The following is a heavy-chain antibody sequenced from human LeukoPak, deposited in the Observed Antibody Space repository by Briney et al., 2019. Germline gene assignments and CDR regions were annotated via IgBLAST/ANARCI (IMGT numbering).Heavy chain of an antibody. D-gene: IGHD5-18*01. Sequence: GGSLRLSCAASGFTFSSYAMSWVRQAPGKGLEWVSSISSSSSYIYYADSVKGRFTISRDNAKNSLYLQMNSLRAEDTAVYYCARAGYSYGYDYWGQGTLVTVSS. CDR2: ISSSSSYI. CDR3: ARAGYSYGYDY. V-gene: IGHV3-21*01. CDR1: GFTFSSYA. J-gene: IGHJ4*02.